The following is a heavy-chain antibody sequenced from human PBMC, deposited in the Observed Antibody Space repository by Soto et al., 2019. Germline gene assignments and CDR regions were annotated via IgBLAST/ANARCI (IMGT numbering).Heavy chain of an antibody. CDR1: GGTFSSYA. CDR2: IIPIFGTA. D-gene: IGHD3-22*01. CDR3: ARDNSQDDTSGYWSFDY. J-gene: IGHJ4*02. V-gene: IGHV1-69*13. Sequence: SVKVSCKASGGTFSSYAISWVRQAPGQGLEWMGGIIPIFGTANYAQKFQGRVTITADESTSTAYMELSSLRSEDTAVYYCARDNSQDDTSGYWSFDYWGQGTLVTVSS.